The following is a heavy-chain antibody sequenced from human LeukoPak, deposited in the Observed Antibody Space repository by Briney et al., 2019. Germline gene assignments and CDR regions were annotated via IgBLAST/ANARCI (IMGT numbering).Heavy chain of an antibody. CDR3: ARGNIAARRGPLY. CDR2: INHSGST. Sequence: ETLSLTCAVYGGSFSGYYWSWIRQPPGQGLEWIGEINHSGSTNYNPSLKSRVTISVDTSKNQFSLKLSSVTAADTAVYYCARGNIAARRGPLYWGQGTLVTVSS. D-gene: IGHD6-6*01. CDR1: GGSFSGYY. V-gene: IGHV4-34*01. J-gene: IGHJ4*02.